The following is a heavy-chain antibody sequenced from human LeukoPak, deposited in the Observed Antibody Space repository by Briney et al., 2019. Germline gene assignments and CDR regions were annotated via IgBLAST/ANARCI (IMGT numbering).Heavy chain of an antibody. D-gene: IGHD3-10*01. J-gene: IGHJ3*02. CDR2: INPNSGGT. CDR3: ARVKGRARFGEHDAFDI. CDR1: GYIFTSYA. V-gene: IGHV1-2*02. Sequence: GASVKVSCKASGYIFTSYAMHWVRQAPGQGLEWMGWINPNSGGTNYAQKFQGRVTMTRDTSISTAYMELSRLRSDDTAVYYCARVKGRARFGEHDAFDIWGQGTMVTVSS.